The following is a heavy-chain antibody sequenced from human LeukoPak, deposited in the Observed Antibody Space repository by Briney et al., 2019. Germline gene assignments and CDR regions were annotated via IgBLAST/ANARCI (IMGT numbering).Heavy chain of an antibody. J-gene: IGHJ6*02. CDR3: ARDLTQDYGMDV. CDR1: GGSFSGYY. Sequence: SETLSLTCAVYGGSFSGYYWSWIRQPPGKGLEWIGEINHSGSTNYNPSLKSRVTISVDTSKNQFSLKLSSVTAADTAVYYCARDLTQDYGMDVWGQGTTVTVSS. D-gene: IGHD1-14*01. V-gene: IGHV4-34*01. CDR2: INHSGST.